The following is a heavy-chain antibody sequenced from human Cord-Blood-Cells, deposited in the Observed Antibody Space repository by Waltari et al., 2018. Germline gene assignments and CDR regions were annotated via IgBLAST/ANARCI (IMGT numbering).Heavy chain of an antibody. CDR1: GFTFSSYG. Sequence: QVQLVESGGGVVQPGRSLRLSCAASGFTFSSYGMHWFRQVPGKGLEWVGVKSYDGSHKVYAGSVKGRFTSSRDNSKNTLYLQRNSLRAEDTAVYDCAKDRVYGDYDYWGQGTLVTVSS. CDR3: AKDRVYGDYDY. D-gene: IGHD4-17*01. V-gene: IGHV3-30*18. CDR2: KSYDGSHK. J-gene: IGHJ4*02.